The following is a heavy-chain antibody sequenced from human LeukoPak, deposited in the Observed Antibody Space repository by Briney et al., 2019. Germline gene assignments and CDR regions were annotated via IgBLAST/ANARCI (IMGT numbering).Heavy chain of an antibody. CDR3: ARSYYYDSSGYYY. Sequence: GGSLRLSCAASGFTFSSYSMNWVRQAPGKGLEWVSYISSSSSTIYYADSVKGRFTISRDNAKNSLYLQMNSLRAEVTAVYYCARSYYYDSSGYYYWGQGTLVTVSS. D-gene: IGHD3-22*01. CDR2: ISSSSSTI. J-gene: IGHJ4*02. CDR1: GFTFSSYS. V-gene: IGHV3-48*04.